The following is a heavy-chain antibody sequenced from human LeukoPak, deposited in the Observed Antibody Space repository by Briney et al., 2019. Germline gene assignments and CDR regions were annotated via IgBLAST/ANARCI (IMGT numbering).Heavy chain of an antibody. V-gene: IGHV4-4*02. CDR1: GGSISSSNW. Sequence: SETLSLTCAVSGGSISSSNWWSWVRQPPGQGLEWIGEIHHSGSTNYNPSLKSRVTISVDKSKNQFSLKLSSVTAADTAVYYCARITYDSSSHRFDYWGQGTLVTVSS. J-gene: IGHJ4*02. CDR2: IHHSGST. D-gene: IGHD3-22*01. CDR3: ARITYDSSSHRFDY.